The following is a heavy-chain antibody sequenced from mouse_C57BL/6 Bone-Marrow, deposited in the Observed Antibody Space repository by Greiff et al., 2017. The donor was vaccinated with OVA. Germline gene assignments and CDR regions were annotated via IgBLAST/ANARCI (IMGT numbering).Heavy chain of an antibody. CDR3: ASSYYSNPGLAY. CDR1: GFSFTCYG. D-gene: IGHD2-5*01. CDR2: IWRGGST. V-gene: IGHV2-5*01. J-gene: IGHJ3*01. Sequence: QVQLQPSVPGLVQPSHSLSITCTVSGFSFTCYGVHWFRPSPGTGLAWLGVIWRGGSTDFNAAFMSRLSITKDNSKSQVFFKMNSLQADDTAIYYCASSYYSNPGLAYWGQGTLVTVSA.